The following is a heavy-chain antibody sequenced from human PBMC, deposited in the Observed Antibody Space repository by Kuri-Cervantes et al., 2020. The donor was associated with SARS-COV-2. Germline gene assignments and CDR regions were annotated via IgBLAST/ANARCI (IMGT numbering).Heavy chain of an antibody. J-gene: IGHJ4*02. CDR1: GGSFSGYY. CDR3: ARGAFRIRIQLWDGFGY. D-gene: IGHD5-18*01. CDR2: INHSGST. V-gene: IGHV4-34*01. Sequence: SETLSLTCAVYGGSFSGYYWSWIRQPPGKGLEWIGEINHSGSTNYNPSLKSRVTISVDTSKNQFSLKLSSVTAADTAVYYCARGAFRIRIQLWDGFGYWGQGTLVTVSS.